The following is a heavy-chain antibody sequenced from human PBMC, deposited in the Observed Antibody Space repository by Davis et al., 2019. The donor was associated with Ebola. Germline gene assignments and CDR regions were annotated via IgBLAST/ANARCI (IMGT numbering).Heavy chain of an antibody. Sequence: GGSLRLSCAASGFTFSSYSMNWVRQAPGKGLEYVSAISSNGGSTYYADSVKGRFTISRDNSKNSLYLQMNSLRAEDTAVYYCATGRWGDYWGQGTLVTVSS. CDR1: GFTFSSYS. D-gene: IGHD3-16*01. J-gene: IGHJ4*02. CDR2: ISSNGGST. V-gene: IGHV3-64*04. CDR3: ATGRWGDY.